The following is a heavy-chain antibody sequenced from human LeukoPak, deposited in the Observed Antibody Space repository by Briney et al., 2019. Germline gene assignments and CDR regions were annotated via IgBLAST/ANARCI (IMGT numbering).Heavy chain of an antibody. CDR1: GFTFSNFG. V-gene: IGHV3-33*08. Sequence: GGSLRLSCAASGFTFSNFGLNWVRQAPGKGLEWVAFFSDNGRRTYYLESVEGLFTISRDDSKNTLYLQMNSLRVEDTAVYYCARDRIGKYSIDYWGQGTLVTVSS. CDR2: FSDNGRRT. CDR3: ARDRIGKYSIDY. D-gene: IGHD2-15*01. J-gene: IGHJ4*02.